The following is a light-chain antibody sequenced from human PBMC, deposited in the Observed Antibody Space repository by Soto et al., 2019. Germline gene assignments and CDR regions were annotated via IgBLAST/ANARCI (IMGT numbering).Light chain of an antibody. CDR2: DAS. V-gene: IGKV3-11*01. CDR3: QQRSNWPT. CDR1: QSITSY. Sequence: EIVLTQSPGTLSLSPGERATLSCRASQSITSYLGWYQQKPGQAPRLLIYDASNRAPGIPARFSGSGSGTDFTLTISSLEPEDFAVYYCQQRSNWPTFGQGTRLDIK. J-gene: IGKJ5*01.